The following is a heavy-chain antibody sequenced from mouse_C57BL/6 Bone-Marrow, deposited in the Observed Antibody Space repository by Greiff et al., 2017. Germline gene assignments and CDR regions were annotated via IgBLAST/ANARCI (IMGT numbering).Heavy chain of an antibody. J-gene: IGHJ3*01. D-gene: IGHD2-5*01. CDR3: SRSSFCSNYEAY. V-gene: IGHV1-52*01. CDR1: GYTFTSYW. Sequence: QVQLQQPGAELVRPGSSVKLSCKASGYTFTSYWMHWVKQRPIQGLEWIGNIDPSDSETHYNQKFKDKATLTVDKSSSTAYMQLSSLTSEASAVYYCSRSSFCSNYEAYWGQGTLVTVSA. CDR2: IDPSDSET.